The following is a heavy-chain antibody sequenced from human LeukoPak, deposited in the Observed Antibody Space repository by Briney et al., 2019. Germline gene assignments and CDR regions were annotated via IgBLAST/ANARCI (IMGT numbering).Heavy chain of an antibody. Sequence: GESLKISCKGSGYSFSSYWISWVRQMPGKGLEWMGIIYPGDSDTRYSPSFQGQVTISADKSISTAYLRWSSLKASDTAMFYCARVAETNRVRPNVITEDYDFWSGYDPFYGMDVWGQGTTVTVSS. CDR2: IYPGDSDT. J-gene: IGHJ6*02. CDR3: ARVAETNRVRPNVITEDYDFWSGYDPFYGMDV. CDR1: GYSFSSYW. D-gene: IGHD3-3*01. V-gene: IGHV5-51*01.